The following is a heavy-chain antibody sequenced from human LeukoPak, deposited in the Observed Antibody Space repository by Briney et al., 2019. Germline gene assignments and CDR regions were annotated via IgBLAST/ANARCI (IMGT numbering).Heavy chain of an antibody. CDR1: GGSISSYY. CDR2: IYYSGST. CDR3: AAQSAAGLYYYYYMDV. J-gene: IGHJ6*03. V-gene: IGHV4-59*01. D-gene: IGHD6-13*01. Sequence: SETLSLTCTVSGGSISSYYWSWIRQPPGKGLEWIGYIYYSGSTNYNPSLKSRVTISVDTSKNQFSLTLSSVTAADTAVYYCAAQSAAGLYYYYYMDVWGKGTTVTVSS.